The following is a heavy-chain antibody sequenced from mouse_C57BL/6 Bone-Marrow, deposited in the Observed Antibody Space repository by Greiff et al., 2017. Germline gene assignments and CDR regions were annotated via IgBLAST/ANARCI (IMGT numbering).Heavy chain of an antibody. CDR2: IDPENGDT. D-gene: IGHD1-1*01. CDR1: GFNIKDDY. V-gene: IGHV14-4*01. Sequence: EVKLMESGAELVRPGASVKLSCTASGFNIKDDYMHWVKQRPEQGLEWIGWIDPENGDTEYAPKFQGKATITADTSTNTAYLPLSSLTSEDTAVYYSTTWAYYYGSCYLYFDYWGQGTALTVSS. J-gene: IGHJ2*01. CDR3: TTWAYYYGSCYLYFDY.